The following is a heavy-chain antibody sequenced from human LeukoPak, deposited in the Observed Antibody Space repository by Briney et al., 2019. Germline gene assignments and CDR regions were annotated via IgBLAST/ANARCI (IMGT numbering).Heavy chain of an antibody. CDR1: GFKFSDHY. CDR3: AKDRSSDWHGAFDI. V-gene: IGHV3-33*06. J-gene: IGHJ3*02. CDR2: IWYDGSNE. Sequence: GGSQRLSCAASGFKFSDHYIDWVRQAPGKGLEWVAVIWYDGSNEFYADSLKGRFTISRDNSKNTLYLQINSLRAEDTAEYYCAKDRSSDWHGAFDIWGQGTMVTVSS. D-gene: IGHD6-19*01.